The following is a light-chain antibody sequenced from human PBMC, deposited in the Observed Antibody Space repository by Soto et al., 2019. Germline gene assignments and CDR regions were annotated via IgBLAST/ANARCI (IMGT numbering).Light chain of an antibody. J-gene: IGLJ1*01. V-gene: IGLV1-44*01. Sequence: QSALTQPPSASGTPGQRVTISCSGSSSNIGSNTVNWYQQLPGTAPKLLIYSNNQRPSGVPDRFSGSKSGTSASLAISEHQSEDEADYYCAAWDDSLNGLYVFGTGTKVTVL. CDR3: AAWDDSLNGLYV. CDR1: SSNIGSNT. CDR2: SNN.